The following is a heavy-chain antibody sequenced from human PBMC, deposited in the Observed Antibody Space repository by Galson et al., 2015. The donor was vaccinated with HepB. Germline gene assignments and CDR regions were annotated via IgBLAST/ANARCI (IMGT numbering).Heavy chain of an antibody. J-gene: IGHJ4*02. CDR2: IYHSGST. CDR1: GYSISSGYY. Sequence: ETLSLTCTVSGYSISSGYYWGWIRQPPGKGLEWIGSIYHSGSTYYNPSLKSRVTISVDTSKNQFSLKLSSVTAADTAVYYCARVPTQWLVPQTFDYWGQGTLVTVSS. V-gene: IGHV4-38-2*02. CDR3: ARVPTQWLVPQTFDY. D-gene: IGHD6-19*01.